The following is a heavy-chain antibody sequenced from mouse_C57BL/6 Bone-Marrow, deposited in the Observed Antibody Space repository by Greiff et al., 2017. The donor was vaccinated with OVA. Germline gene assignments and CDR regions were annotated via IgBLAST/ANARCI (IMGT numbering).Heavy chain of an antibody. V-gene: IGHV1-77*01. CDR1: GYTFADYY. J-gene: IGHJ2*01. Sequence: VQLQQSGAELVKPGASVKISCKASGYTFADYYINWVKQRPGQGLEWLGKIGPGSGSPYYNEKFKGKATLTADKSSRTDYMQLSSLTSEDSADYFCARRIMTTVVAFDYWGQGTTLTVSS. CDR2: IGPGSGSP. D-gene: IGHD1-1*01. CDR3: ARRIMTTVVAFDY.